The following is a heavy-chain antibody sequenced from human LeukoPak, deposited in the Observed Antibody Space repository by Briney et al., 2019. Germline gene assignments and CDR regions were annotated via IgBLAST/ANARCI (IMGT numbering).Heavy chain of an antibody. D-gene: IGHD3-22*01. Sequence: SETLSLTCTVSGGSISSSSYYWGWIRQPPGKGLEWIGSICYSGSTYYNPSLKSRVTISVDTSKNQFSLKLSSVTAADTAVYYCARVPTPFYYDSSGWIFDYWGQGTLVTVSS. CDR1: GGSISSSSYY. V-gene: IGHV4-39*01. CDR2: ICYSGST. CDR3: ARVPTPFYYDSSGWIFDY. J-gene: IGHJ4*02.